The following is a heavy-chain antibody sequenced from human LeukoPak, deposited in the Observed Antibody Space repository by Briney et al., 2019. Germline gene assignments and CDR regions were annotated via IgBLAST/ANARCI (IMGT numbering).Heavy chain of an antibody. CDR2: ISYDGSNK. D-gene: IGHD6-13*01. J-gene: IGHJ4*02. CDR3: AREGYNRALSY. Sequence: PGGSLRLPCAASGFIFSSSAMHSVRQAPGKGLEWVAVISYDGSNKYYADSVKGRFTISRDNSKNTLYLQMNSLRAEDTAVYYCAREGYNRALSYWGQGTLVTVSS. V-gene: IGHV3-30*04. CDR1: GFIFSSSA.